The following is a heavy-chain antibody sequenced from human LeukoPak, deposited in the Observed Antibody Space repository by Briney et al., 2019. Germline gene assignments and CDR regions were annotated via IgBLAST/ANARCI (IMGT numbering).Heavy chain of an antibody. Sequence: ASVKVSRKASGYTFTSYAMHWVRQAPGQRLGWMGWINAGNGNTKYSQKFQGRVTITRDTSASTAYMELSSLRSEDTAVYYCASGYSSGWYPYYFDYWGQGTLVTVSS. CDR2: INAGNGNT. D-gene: IGHD6-19*01. CDR3: ASGYSSGWYPYYFDY. CDR1: GYTFTSYA. V-gene: IGHV1-3*01. J-gene: IGHJ4*02.